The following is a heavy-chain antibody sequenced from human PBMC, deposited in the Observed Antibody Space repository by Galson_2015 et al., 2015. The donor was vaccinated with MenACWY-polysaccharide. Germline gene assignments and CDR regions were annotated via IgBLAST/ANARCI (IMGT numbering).Heavy chain of an antibody. V-gene: IGHV3-11*01. CDR1: GFTFSDYY. J-gene: IGHJ4*02. CDR2: ISGGGRTI. Sequence: SLRLACAASGFTFSDYYMSWIRQAPGKGLEWVSCISGGGRTIYYADSVKGRFAISRENAKNSLYLQMNSLRAEDTAVYSCARAAWFDYWGQGTLLTVSS. CDR3: ARAAWFDY.